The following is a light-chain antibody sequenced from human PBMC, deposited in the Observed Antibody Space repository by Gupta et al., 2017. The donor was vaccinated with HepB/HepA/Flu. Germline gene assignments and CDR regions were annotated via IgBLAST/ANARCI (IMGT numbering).Light chain of an antibody. CDR3: CSYAGSSTFFYV. J-gene: IGLJ1*01. CDR2: EVS. Sequence: QSALTQPASVSGSPGQSITISCTGPSSDVGSYNLVSWYQQHPGKAPKLMIYEVSKRPSGVSNRFSGSKSGNTASLTISGLQAEDEADYYCCSYAGSSTFFYVFGTGTKVTVL. CDR1: SSDVGSYNL. V-gene: IGLV2-23*02.